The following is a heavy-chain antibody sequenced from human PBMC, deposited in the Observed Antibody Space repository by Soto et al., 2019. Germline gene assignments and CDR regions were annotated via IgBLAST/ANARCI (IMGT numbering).Heavy chain of an antibody. CDR2: ISAYNGNT. J-gene: IGHJ4*02. V-gene: IGHV1-18*01. Sequence: QVQLVQSGAEVKKPGASVKVSCKASGYTFTSYGISWVRQAPGQGLEWMGWISAYNGNTNYAQKLQGRATMTTDTSTSTAYMELRSRRSDDTAVYYCARVYRITMVRGELSEYWGQGTLVTVSS. D-gene: IGHD3-10*01. CDR1: GYTFTSYG. CDR3: ARVYRITMVRGELSEY.